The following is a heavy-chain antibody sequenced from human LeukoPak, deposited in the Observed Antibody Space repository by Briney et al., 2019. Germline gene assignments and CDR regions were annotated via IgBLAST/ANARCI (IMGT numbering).Heavy chain of an antibody. J-gene: IGHJ4*02. V-gene: IGHV3-48*01. Sequence: PGGSLRLSCAASGFTFSSYSMNWVRQAPGKGLEWVSYISSSSSTIYYADSVKGRFTISRDNAKNSLYLQMNSLRAEDTAVYYCARDPAAPGYSSSFDYWAREPWSPSPQ. CDR2: ISSSSSTI. CDR1: GFTFSSYS. CDR3: ARDPAAPGYSSSFDY. D-gene: IGHD6-13*01.